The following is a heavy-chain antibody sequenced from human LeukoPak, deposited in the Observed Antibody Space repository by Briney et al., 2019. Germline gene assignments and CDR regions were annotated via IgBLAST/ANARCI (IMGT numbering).Heavy chain of an antibody. CDR1: AFTFSNYW. CDR3: ARTSRASPGWRPRLKNAFDL. V-gene: IGHV3-7*03. CDR2: INQDGSAK. D-gene: IGHD6-6*01. J-gene: IGHJ3*01. Sequence: GGSLGLSCTASAFTFSNYWMSWVRQAPGKGLEWVASINQDGSAKDSVHSVEGRFIISRDSVKNSLYLQMDSLRAEDTAVYYCARTSRASPGWRPRLKNAFDLWGLGTLVTVSS.